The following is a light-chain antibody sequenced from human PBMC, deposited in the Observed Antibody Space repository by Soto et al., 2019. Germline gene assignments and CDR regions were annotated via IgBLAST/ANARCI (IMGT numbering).Light chain of an antibody. J-gene: IGKJ2*01. CDR1: QSVSSN. V-gene: IGKV3-15*01. CDR3: QQYNNWPMYT. Sequence: EIVMTQSPATLSVSPGERXTLSCRASQSVSSNLAWYQQKPGQAPRLLIYGASTRATGIPARFSGSGSGTEFTLTISSLQSEDFAVYYCQQYNNWPMYTFGQGTKLEIK. CDR2: GAS.